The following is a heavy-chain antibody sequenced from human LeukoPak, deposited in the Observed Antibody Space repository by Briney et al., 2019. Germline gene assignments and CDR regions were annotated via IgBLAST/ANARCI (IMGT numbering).Heavy chain of an antibody. CDR3: AREGIAVADDAFDI. V-gene: IGHV3-11*05. CDR2: ISGSSSHT. Sequence: VGSLRLSCAASGFTFSDYYMSWIRQAPGQGLEWVSYISGSSSHTNYADSVKGRFTISRDIAKNSLCLQMNSLRAEDTAVYYCAREGIAVADDAFDIWGQGTMVTVSS. J-gene: IGHJ3*02. D-gene: IGHD6-19*01. CDR1: GFTFSDYY.